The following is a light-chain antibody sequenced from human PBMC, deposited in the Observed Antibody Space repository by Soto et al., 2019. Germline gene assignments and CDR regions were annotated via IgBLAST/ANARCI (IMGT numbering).Light chain of an antibody. V-gene: IGKV3D-15*01. J-gene: IGKJ1*01. Sequence: EIVMTQSPATLSLSPGERATLSCRASQSISSYLAWYQQRPGQAPRLLIYGASSRATGIPDRFSGSGSGTEFTLTISSLEPEDFAVYYCQHYNAFPWPFGQGTKGDIK. CDR1: QSISSY. CDR2: GAS. CDR3: QHYNAFPWP.